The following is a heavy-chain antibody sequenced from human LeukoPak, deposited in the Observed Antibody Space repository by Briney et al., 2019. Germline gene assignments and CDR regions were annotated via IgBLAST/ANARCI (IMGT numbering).Heavy chain of an antibody. CDR2: ISVDGSDK. CDR3: ARDERYGGPTSYFDY. D-gene: IGHD3-10*01. CDR1: GFTLNSYA. Sequence: PGGSLRLSCAASGFTLNSYAMHWVRQAPGKGPEWVALISVDGSDKNYADSVKGRFTIFRDTSKNTLYLQMNSLRPEDTSMYYCARDERYGGPTSYFDYWGRGTLVTASS. V-gene: IGHV3-30-3*01. J-gene: IGHJ4*02.